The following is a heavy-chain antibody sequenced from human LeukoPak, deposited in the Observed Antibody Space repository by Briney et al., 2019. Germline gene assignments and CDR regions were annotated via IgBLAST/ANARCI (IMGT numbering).Heavy chain of an antibody. CDR1: GFTFSSYS. CDR2: ISSSSSYI. Sequence: GGSLRLSCAASGFTFSSYSMNWVRQAPGKGLEWVSSISSSSSYIYYADSVKGRFTISRDNAKNSLYLQMNSLRAEGTAVYYCAKWDGRGYSYGYGPQGGPDDYWGQGTLVTVSS. V-gene: IGHV3-21*04. D-gene: IGHD5-18*01. CDR3: AKWDGRGYSYGYGPQGGPDDY. J-gene: IGHJ4*02.